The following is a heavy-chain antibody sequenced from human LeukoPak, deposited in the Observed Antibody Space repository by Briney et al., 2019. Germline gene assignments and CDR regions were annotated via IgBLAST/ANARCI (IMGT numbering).Heavy chain of an antibody. CDR2: IYYSGST. V-gene: IGHV4-59*01. CDR1: GGSISSYY. J-gene: IGHJ4*02. Sequence: SETLSLTCTVSGGSISSYYWSWIRQPPGKGLEWIGYIYYSGSTNYNPSLKSRVTISVDPSKNQFSLKLSSVTAADTAVYYCARVNYDILTGYYYIDYWGQGTLVTVSS. D-gene: IGHD3-9*01. CDR3: ARVNYDILTGYYYIDY.